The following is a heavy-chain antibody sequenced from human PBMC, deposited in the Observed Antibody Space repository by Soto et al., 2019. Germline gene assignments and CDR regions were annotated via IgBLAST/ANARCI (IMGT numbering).Heavy chain of an antibody. V-gene: IGHV3-74*01. CDR2: INGDGTST. CDR1: GFVFSNYW. CDR3: ARGSFGAGSFRAYMDV. Sequence: EMQLVESGGGLVQPGQSLRLSCAASGFVFSNYWMHWVRQTPGKGLVWVSRINGDGTSTSYADSVRGRFTISRDNAKNALYLQMDSLRIEDTAVYYCARGSFGAGSFRAYMDVWGRGTTVTVSS. J-gene: IGHJ6*03. D-gene: IGHD3-10*01.